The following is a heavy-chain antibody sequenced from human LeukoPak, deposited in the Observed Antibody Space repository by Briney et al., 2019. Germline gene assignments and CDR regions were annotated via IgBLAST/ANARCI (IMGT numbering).Heavy chain of an antibody. Sequence: SETLSLTCTVSGGSISSSSYYWGWIRQSPGTGLEWIGSIYYSGTTYYNPSLKSRVTISIDTSKNQFSLKLSSVTAADTAMYYCARDNDQLGLDPFDYWGQGTLVTVSP. V-gene: IGHV4-39*07. J-gene: IGHJ4*02. CDR1: GGSISSSSYY. CDR2: IYYSGTT. D-gene: IGHD1-1*01. CDR3: ARDNDQLGLDPFDY.